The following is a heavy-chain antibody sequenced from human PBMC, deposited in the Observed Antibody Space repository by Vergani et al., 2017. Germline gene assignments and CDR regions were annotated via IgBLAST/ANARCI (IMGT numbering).Heavy chain of an antibody. D-gene: IGHD2-21*01. CDR3: ARDSGSVGFFVV. V-gene: IGHV4-61*02. CDR2: IYTSGST. CDR1: GGSISSSNYY. J-gene: IGHJ4*02. Sequence: QLQLQESGPGLVKPSETLSLTCTVSGGSISSSNYYWSWIRQPAGKGLEWIGRIYTSGSTNYNPSLKSRVTMSVDTSKNQFSLKLSSVTAADTAVYYCARDSGSVGFFVVWGQGTLVTVSS.